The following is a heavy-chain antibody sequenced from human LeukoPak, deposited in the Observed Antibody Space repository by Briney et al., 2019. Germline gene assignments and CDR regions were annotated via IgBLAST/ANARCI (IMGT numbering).Heavy chain of an antibody. CDR1: GFSFSTYS. CDR3: AKDFDEQRERVGGDY. CDR2: ISSSSSYR. D-gene: IGHD3-9*01. Sequence: GGSLRLSCAASGFSFSTYSMNWVRQAPGKGLEWVSYISSSSSYRYYADSVEGRFTISRDNAKNSLYLQMNSLRAEDTAVYYCAKDFDEQRERVGGDYWGQGTLVTVSS. J-gene: IGHJ4*02. V-gene: IGHV3-21*05.